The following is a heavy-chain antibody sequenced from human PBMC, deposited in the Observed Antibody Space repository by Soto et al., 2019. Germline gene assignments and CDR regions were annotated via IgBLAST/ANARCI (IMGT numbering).Heavy chain of an antibody. CDR2: INPSGGST. Sequence: ASVKVSCKASGYTFTSYYIQWVRQAPGQGLEWMGIINPSGGSTNYAQKFQGRVTMTRDTSASTVYMELSSLRSEDTAIYYCSRGYPPRDQLGNLPGAFWGQGTLVTVSS. CDR1: GYTFTSYY. CDR3: SRGYPPRDQLGNLPGAF. D-gene: IGHD1-1*01. J-gene: IGHJ4*02. V-gene: IGHV1-46*03.